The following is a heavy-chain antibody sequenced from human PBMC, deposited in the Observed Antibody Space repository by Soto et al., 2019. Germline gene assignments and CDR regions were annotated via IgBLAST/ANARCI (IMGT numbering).Heavy chain of an antibody. CDR2: LYYIGST. D-gene: IGHD2-15*01. V-gene: IGHV4-59*02. CDR3: ARDPEGHCSGPQCYTERGAFDV. CDR1: GASVSSNY. J-gene: IGHJ3*01. Sequence: SETLSLTCTVSGASVSSNYWSWIRQPPGRGLEWIGYLYYIGSTDYNPSLKSRVNISIDTSKNQVSLRLTSVTAADTAVYYCARDPEGHCSGPQCYTERGAFDVWGQGTMVTVSS.